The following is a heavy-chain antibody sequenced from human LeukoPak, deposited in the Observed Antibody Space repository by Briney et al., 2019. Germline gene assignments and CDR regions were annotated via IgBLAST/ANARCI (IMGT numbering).Heavy chain of an antibody. CDR3: ARDLSTVTTFPLGY. CDR1: GFTFSTYA. D-gene: IGHD4-17*01. Sequence: PGRSLRLSCAASGFTFSTYAMHWVRQAPGKGLEWVALISYDGSNKYYADSVKGRFTISRDNSKNTLYLQMNSLRAEDTAVYYCARDLSTVTTFPLGYWGQGTLVTVSS. J-gene: IGHJ4*02. CDR2: ISYDGSNK. V-gene: IGHV3-30-3*01.